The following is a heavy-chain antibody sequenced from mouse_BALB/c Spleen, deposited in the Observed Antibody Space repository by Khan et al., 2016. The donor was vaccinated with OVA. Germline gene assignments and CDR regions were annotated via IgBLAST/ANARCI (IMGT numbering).Heavy chain of an antibody. V-gene: IGHV5-6*01. J-gene: IGHJ3*01. CDR2: ISSGGDYT. Sequence: EVQLLETGGDLVKPGGSLKLSCAASGFTFSSYSMSWVRQTPDKRLEWVASISSGGDYTYSPDSVKGRFTISRDNAKNTLYLQMSELKSEDTAMYYCADHLTGSFAYWGQGTLVTVSA. CDR1: GFTFSSYS. CDR3: ADHLTGSFAY. D-gene: IGHD4-1*01.